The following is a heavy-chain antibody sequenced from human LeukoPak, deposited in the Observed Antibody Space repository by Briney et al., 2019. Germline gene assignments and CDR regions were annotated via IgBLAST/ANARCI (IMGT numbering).Heavy chain of an antibody. CDR2: ISRSGEST. V-gene: IGHV3-23*01. J-gene: IGHJ4*02. CDR3: AKDYAVGSIDY. D-gene: IGHD3-16*01. Sequence: GGTLRLSCATSGFTFSGFAMSWIRQAPGKGLEWVSSISRSGESTFYADSVRGRFTISRDNSKNTVSLQMESLRAEDTALYYCAKDYAVGSIDYWGQGTLVTVSS. CDR1: GFTFSGFA.